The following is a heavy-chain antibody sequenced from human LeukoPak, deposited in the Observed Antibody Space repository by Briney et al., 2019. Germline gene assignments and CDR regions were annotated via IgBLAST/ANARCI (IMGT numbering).Heavy chain of an antibody. CDR3: LRTSRVWFDP. J-gene: IGHJ5*02. CDR1: GDSISYFY. CDR2: ISSSGST. V-gene: IGHV4-4*07. Sequence: PSETLSLTCSVSGDSISYFYWSWIRQAAGKGLEWIGRISSSGSTDYNASLKSRVTISVDTSKNQFSLKLSSVTAADTAVYYCLRTSRVWFDPWGQGTLVTVSS.